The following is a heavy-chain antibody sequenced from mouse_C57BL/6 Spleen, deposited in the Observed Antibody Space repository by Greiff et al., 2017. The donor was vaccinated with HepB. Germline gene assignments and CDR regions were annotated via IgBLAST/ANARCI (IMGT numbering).Heavy chain of an antibody. D-gene: IGHD3-2*02. CDR3: ARHGGSGYSAWFAY. CDR2: ISGGGGNT. V-gene: IGHV5-9*01. J-gene: IGHJ3*01. CDR1: GFTFSSYT. Sequence: EVQGVESGGGLVKPGGSLKLSCAASGFTFSSYTMSWVRQTPEKRLEWVATISGGGGNTYYPDSVKGRFTISRDNAKNTLYLQMSSLRSEDTALYYCARHGGSGYSAWFAYWGQGTLVTVSA.